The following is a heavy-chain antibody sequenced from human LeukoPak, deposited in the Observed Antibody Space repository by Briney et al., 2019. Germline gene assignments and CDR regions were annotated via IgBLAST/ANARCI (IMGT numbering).Heavy chain of an antibody. V-gene: IGHV3-48*01. CDR3: ARGCGRKCGYYYYMDV. J-gene: IGHJ6*03. D-gene: IGHD2-15*01. Sequence: GGSLRLSCAASGFTFSSYTINWVRQAPGKGLEWVSYISSSSSTIYYADSVKGRFTISRDNAKNSLYLQMNSLRSEDTAVYYCARGCGRKCGYYYYMDVWGKGTTVTVSS. CDR2: ISSSSSTI. CDR1: GFTFSSYT.